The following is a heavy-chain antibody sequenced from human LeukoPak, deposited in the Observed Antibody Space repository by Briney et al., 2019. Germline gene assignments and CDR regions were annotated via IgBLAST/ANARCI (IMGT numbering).Heavy chain of an antibody. V-gene: IGHV4-38-2*02. CDR3: AGSTSQNYYYMDV. CDR2: IYPSGST. Sequence: SETLSLTCTLSGYSISSGYYWGWIRPPPGKGREWIGSIYPSGSTYYNPSLKSRVTISVDTSTNQFSMKLSSVTAADTAVYYCAGSTSQNYYYMDVWGKGTTVTVSS. J-gene: IGHJ6*03. CDR1: GYSISSGYY. D-gene: IGHD2-2*01.